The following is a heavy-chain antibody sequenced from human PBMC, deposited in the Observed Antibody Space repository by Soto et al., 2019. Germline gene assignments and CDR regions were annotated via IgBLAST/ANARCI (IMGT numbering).Heavy chain of an antibody. CDR1: GFTFISYG. CDR2: IWYDGSNK. Sequence: WGSLRLSCAASGFTFISYGIRCGRHSPLKGLEWVAVIWYDGSNKYYADSVKGRFTISRDNSKNTLYLQMNSLRAEDTAVYYCARDPGRDGYNYYFDYWGQGTLVTVSS. V-gene: IGHV3-33*01. CDR3: ARDPGRDGYNYYFDY. D-gene: IGHD5-12*01. J-gene: IGHJ4*02.